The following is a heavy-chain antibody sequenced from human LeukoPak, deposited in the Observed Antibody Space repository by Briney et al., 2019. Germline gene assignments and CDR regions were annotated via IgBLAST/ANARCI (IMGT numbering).Heavy chain of an antibody. Sequence: GGSLRLSCAASGFTFSNFWMSWVRQAPGNGLEWVANIKQDGSQKYYVDSVKGRFTISRDNAKNSLHLQMNSLRAEGTAVYYCASCGYGGNCYPDYWGQGTLVTVSS. J-gene: IGHJ4*02. D-gene: IGHD4-23*01. V-gene: IGHV3-7*01. CDR1: GFTFSNFW. CDR2: IKQDGSQK. CDR3: ASCGYGGNCYPDY.